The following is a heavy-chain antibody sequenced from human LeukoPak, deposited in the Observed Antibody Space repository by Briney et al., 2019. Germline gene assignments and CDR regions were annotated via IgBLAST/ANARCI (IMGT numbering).Heavy chain of an antibody. D-gene: IGHD4-23*01. CDR3: ARVTTVVTPVLSYGMDV. Sequence: NPSETLSLTCTVSGGSISSYYWSWIRQPPGKGLEWIGYIYYSGSTNYNPSLKSRVTISVDTSKNQFSLKLSSVTAADTAVYYCARVTTVVTPVLSYGMDVWGQGTTVTVSS. J-gene: IGHJ6*02. V-gene: IGHV4-59*12. CDR1: GGSISSYY. CDR2: IYYSGST.